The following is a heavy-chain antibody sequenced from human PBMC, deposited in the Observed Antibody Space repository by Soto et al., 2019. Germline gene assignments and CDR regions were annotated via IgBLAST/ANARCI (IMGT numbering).Heavy chain of an antibody. CDR3: ARAPEGWVVAATTAPLDY. D-gene: IGHD2-15*01. CDR1: GGTFSSYA. J-gene: IGHJ4*02. Sequence: QVQLVQSGAEVKKPGSSVKVSCKASGGTFSSYAISWVRQAPGQGLEWMGGIIPIFGTANYAQKFQGRVTSTADESTSTPYMELSSLRSEDTAVYYCARAPEGWVVAATTAPLDYWGQGTLVTVS. V-gene: IGHV1-69*12. CDR2: IIPIFGTA.